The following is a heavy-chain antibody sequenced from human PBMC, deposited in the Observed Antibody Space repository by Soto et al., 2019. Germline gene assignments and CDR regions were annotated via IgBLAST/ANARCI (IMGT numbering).Heavy chain of an antibody. CDR2: ISSSSSYI. CDR1: GFTFSSYS. V-gene: IGHV3-21*01. J-gene: IGHJ4*02. D-gene: IGHD6-13*01. CDR3: ARGVIAAAGTIDY. Sequence: PGGSLRLSCAASGFTFSSYSMNWVRQAPGKGLEWVSSISSSSSYIYCADSVKGRFTVSRDNAKNSLYLQMNSLRAEDTAVYYCARGVIAAAGTIDYWGQGTLVTVSS.